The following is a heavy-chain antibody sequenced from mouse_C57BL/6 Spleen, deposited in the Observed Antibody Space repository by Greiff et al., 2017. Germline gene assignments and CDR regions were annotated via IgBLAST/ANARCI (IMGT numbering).Heavy chain of an antibody. CDR2: IGPGSGST. J-gene: IGHJ2*01. D-gene: IGHD4-1*01. V-gene: IGHV1-77*01. Sequence: QVQLQQSGAELVKPGASVKISCKASGYTFTDYYINWVKQRPGQGLEWIGKIGPGSGSTYYNEKFKGKATLTADKSSSTAYMQLSSLTSEDAAVYSCAELGGDYLDYWGQGTTLTVAS. CDR3: AELGGDYLDY. CDR1: GYTFTDYY.